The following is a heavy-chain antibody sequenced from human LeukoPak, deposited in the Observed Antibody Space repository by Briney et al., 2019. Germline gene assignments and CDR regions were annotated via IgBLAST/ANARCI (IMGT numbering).Heavy chain of an antibody. J-gene: IGHJ4*02. CDR2: ISGGGTGT. V-gene: IGHV3-23*01. CDR1: GFTFSSYA. CDR3: ARRDDYAWGSYRKDY. Sequence: GGSLRLSCAASGFTFSSYAMSWVRQAPGEGLEWVSTISGGGTGTYYADSVKGRFTISRDNSKNTLYLQMNSLRAEDTAIYYCARRDDYAWGSYRKDYWGQGTLVTVSS. D-gene: IGHD3-16*02.